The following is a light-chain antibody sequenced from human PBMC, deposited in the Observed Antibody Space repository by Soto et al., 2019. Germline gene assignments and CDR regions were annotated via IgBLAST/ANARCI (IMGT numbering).Light chain of an antibody. CDR1: QSFRGL. CDR3: QQYGDSRWT. Sequence: EVVLTQSPVTLSLSPGERATLSCRASQSFRGLLAWYQQKPGQAPRLLIFDASSRATGIPDRFSVSGSGTDFTLSISRLETEDFAVYDCQQYGDSRWTFCQGTKVDIK. CDR2: DAS. J-gene: IGKJ1*01. V-gene: IGKV3-20*01.